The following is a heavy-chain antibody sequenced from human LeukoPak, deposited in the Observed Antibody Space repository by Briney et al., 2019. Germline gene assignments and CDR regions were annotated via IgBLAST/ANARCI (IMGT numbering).Heavy chain of an antibody. D-gene: IGHD3-9*01. CDR3: VRVPWTYYDILTGSYYFDY. CDR2: VYYSGST. Sequence: SETLSLTCTVSGGSISSSSYYWGWIRQPPGKGLEYIGTVYYSGSTYYNPSLKSRVTISVDTSKNQFSLRLSSVTAADTAVYYCVRVPWTYYDILTGSYYFDYWGQGTLVTVSS. J-gene: IGHJ4*02. CDR1: GGSISSSSYY. V-gene: IGHV4-39*01.